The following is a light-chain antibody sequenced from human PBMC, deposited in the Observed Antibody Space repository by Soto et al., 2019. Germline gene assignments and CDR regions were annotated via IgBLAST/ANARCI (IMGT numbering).Light chain of an antibody. J-gene: IGKJ4*01. V-gene: IGKV3-20*01. CDR1: QSVSSSY. Sequence: EIVLTQSPGTLSLSPGERATLSCRASQSVSSSYLAWYRQKPGQAPRLLIHGASSRATGIPDRVSGSGSGTDVTLTSSRLEPEDFAVYYCQQYGSSPFTFGGGTKVEIK. CDR2: GAS. CDR3: QQYGSSPFT.